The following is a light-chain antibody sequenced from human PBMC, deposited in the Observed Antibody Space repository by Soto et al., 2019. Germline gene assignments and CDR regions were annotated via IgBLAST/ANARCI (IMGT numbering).Light chain of an antibody. CDR2: EVR. J-gene: IGLJ1*01. CDR3: ISYRGSDTSYV. V-gene: IGLV2-14*01. CDR1: SSDIGSYNY. Sequence: QSALAHPASVSGSPGQPITISCTGTSSDIGSYNYVAWYQQFPGKTPKLIIYEVRIRPSGVSLRLSGSKSGNTASLTISGLQAEDEADYYCISYRGSDTSYVVGTGTKVTLL.